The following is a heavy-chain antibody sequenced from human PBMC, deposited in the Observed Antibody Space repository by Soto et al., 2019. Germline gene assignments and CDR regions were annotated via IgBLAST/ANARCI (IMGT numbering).Heavy chain of an antibody. D-gene: IGHD3-10*01. CDR2: IYYDGRS. CDR1: GDSISRNGYF. CDR3: ARGTMLRGPGYYYAMDV. Sequence: SETLSLTCSVSGDSISRNGYFWTWIRQHPGKGLEWIGYIYYDGRSYYTPSLKSRVIISVDASKNQFSLNLTAVTAADTAVYYCARGTMLRGPGYYYAMDVWGQGTTVTVSS. J-gene: IGHJ6*02. V-gene: IGHV4-31*03.